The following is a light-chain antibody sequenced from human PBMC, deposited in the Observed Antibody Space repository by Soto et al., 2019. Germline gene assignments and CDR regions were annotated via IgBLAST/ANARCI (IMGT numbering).Light chain of an antibody. Sequence: EIVLTQSPATLSLSPGERATLSCRASQSVGNWLFWYQQKRGQAPRLLIYDASSRAAGVPERFSASGSGTDFTLPISSLEPEDFTVYYCQQHSNWPLTFGGGTKVEIK. CDR2: DAS. J-gene: IGKJ4*01. CDR3: QQHSNWPLT. CDR1: QSVGNW. V-gene: IGKV3-11*01.